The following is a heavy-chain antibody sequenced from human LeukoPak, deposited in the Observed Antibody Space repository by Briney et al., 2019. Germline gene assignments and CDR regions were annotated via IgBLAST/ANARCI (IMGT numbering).Heavy chain of an antibody. J-gene: IGHJ5*02. Sequence: GGSLRLSCAASGFTFDDYAMHWVRQAPGKGLEWVSTISGSGGSTYYADSVKGRFTISRDNSKNTLYLQMNSLRAEDAAVYYCAKRGYSYGLAWGQGTLVTVSS. D-gene: IGHD5-18*01. CDR3: AKRGYSYGLA. CDR1: GFTFDDYA. CDR2: ISGSGGST. V-gene: IGHV3-23*01.